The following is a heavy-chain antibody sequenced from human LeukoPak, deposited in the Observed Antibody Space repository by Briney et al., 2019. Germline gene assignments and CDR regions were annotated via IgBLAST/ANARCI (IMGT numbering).Heavy chain of an antibody. J-gene: IGHJ4*02. CDR3: AKDPGYTYGYYFDF. Sequence: PGGSLRLSCAASGFTFSNHAMSWVRQAPGKGLEWASGITGSSGSRYYTDSVKGRFTISRDNSKNTLYLQMNSLRAEDTAVYYCAKDPGYTYGYYFDFWGQGTLLTVS. CDR1: GFTFSNHA. D-gene: IGHD5-18*01. CDR2: ITGSSGSR. V-gene: IGHV3-23*01.